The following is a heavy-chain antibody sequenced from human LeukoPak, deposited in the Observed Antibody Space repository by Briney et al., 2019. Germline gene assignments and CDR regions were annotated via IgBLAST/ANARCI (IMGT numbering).Heavy chain of an antibody. J-gene: IGHJ6*02. V-gene: IGHV3-23*01. Sequence: GGSLRLSCAASGFTFSTFAMYWVRQAPGKGPEWVSGISANGGSSTYADSVRGRFTSSRDNSRNTLYLQMSSLRVDDTATYYCTKSTDYWYYGMDVWGQGTIVTVSS. CDR3: TKSTDYWYYGMDV. CDR1: GFTFSTFA. CDR2: ISANGGSS. D-gene: IGHD2-8*02.